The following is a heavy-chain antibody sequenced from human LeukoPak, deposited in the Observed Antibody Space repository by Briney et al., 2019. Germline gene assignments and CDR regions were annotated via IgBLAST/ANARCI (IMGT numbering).Heavy chain of an antibody. V-gene: IGHV3-48*03. CDR2: ISSSGSTI. CDR1: GFTFSSYE. D-gene: IGHD3-9*01. CDR3: ARGFGYYDILTGYYMDV. Sequence: GGSLRLSCAASGFTFSSYEMNWVRQAPGKGLEWVSYISSSGSTIYYADSVKGRFTISRDNAKNSLYLQMNSLRAEDTAVYYCARGFGYYDILTGYYMDVWGKGTTVTISS. J-gene: IGHJ6*03.